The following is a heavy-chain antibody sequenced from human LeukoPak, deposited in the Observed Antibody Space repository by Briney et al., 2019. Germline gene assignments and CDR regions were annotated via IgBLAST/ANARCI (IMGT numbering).Heavy chain of an antibody. CDR3: ARRAWSTMVRRNNWFDP. CDR2: IYPGDSDT. J-gene: IGHJ5*02. D-gene: IGHD3-10*01. CDR1: GYSFTSYW. Sequence: GESLKISCKGSGYSFTSYWIGWVRQMPGKGLEWMGIIYPGDSDTRYSPSFQGQVTISADKSISTAYLQWSSLKASDTAMYYCARRAWSTMVRRNNWFDPRGQGTLVTVSS. V-gene: IGHV5-51*01.